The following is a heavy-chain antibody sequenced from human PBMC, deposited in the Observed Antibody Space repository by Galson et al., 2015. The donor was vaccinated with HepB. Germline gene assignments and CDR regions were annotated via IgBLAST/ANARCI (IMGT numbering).Heavy chain of an antibody. CDR2: INAGNGNA. Sequence: SVKVSCKASGYTFTSYAMHWVRQAPGQRLEWMGWINAGNGNAKYSQKFQGRVTITRDTSASTAYMELSSLRSEDTAVYYCARDRGIQDIVVVVAADTFPNWFDPWGQGTLVTVSS. J-gene: IGHJ5*02. CDR3: ARDRGIQDIVVVVAADTFPNWFDP. D-gene: IGHD2-15*01. V-gene: IGHV1-3*01. CDR1: GYTFTSYA.